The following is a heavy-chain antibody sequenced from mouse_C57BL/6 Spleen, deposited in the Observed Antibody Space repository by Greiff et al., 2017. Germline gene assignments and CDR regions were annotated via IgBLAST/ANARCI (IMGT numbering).Heavy chain of an antibody. J-gene: IGHJ4*01. D-gene: IGHD1-1*01. CDR2: ISSGSSTI. CDR1: GFTFSDYG. CDR3: ATNYYGSSYGAMDY. V-gene: IGHV5-17*01. Sequence: EVQRVESGGGLVKPGGSLKLSCAASGFTFSDYGMHWVRQAPEKGLEWVAYISSGSSTIYYADTVKGRFTISRDNAKNTLFLQMTSLRSEDTAMYYCATNYYGSSYGAMDYWGQGTSVTVSS.